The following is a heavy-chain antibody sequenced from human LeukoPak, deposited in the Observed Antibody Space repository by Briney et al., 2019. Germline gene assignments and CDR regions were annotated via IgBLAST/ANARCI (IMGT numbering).Heavy chain of an antibody. J-gene: IGHJ4*02. CDR1: GFTFSSYA. CDR2: IGPGGTTI. V-gene: IGHV3-23*01. D-gene: IGHD1-26*01. CDR3: AKATGDTTYFDN. Sequence: GGSLRLSCAASGFTFSSYAMSWVRQAPGKGLEWVSAIGPGGTTIYYADSVKGRFTASRDNSKNTLYLQMNSLRAEDTAVYYCAKATGDTTYFDNWGQGTLVTVSS.